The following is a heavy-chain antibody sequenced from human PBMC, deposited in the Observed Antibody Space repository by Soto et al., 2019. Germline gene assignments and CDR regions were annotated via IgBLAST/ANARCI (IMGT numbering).Heavy chain of an antibody. CDR1: GYTFTSYY. D-gene: IGHD3-3*01. CDR3: ARDGLGYDFWSGALKDATYGMDV. J-gene: IGHJ6*02. Sequence: GASVKVSCKASGYTFTSYYMHWVRQAPGQGLEWMGIINPSGGSTSYAQKFQGRVTMTRDTSTSTVYMELSSLRSEDTAVYYCARDGLGYDFWSGALKDATYGMDVWGQGTTVTVSS. CDR2: INPSGGST. V-gene: IGHV1-46*01.